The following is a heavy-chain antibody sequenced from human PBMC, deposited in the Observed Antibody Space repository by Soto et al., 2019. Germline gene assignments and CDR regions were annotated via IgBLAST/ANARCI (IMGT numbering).Heavy chain of an antibody. CDR2: ISPYNDNT. CDR1: GYTFIRYG. CDR3: ARGGFLNDHYTKSFDNGMDV. V-gene: IGHV1-18*01. Sequence: QVQLAQSGAEGKKPGASVRVSCKASGYTFIRYGINWVRQAPGQGLQWLGWISPYNDNTYYGQKFQGRVSMTADTSTRTAYIELRQLRSDATAVYYCARGGFLNDHYTKSFDNGMDVWGQGTAFTVS. D-gene: IGHD3-3*01. J-gene: IGHJ6*02.